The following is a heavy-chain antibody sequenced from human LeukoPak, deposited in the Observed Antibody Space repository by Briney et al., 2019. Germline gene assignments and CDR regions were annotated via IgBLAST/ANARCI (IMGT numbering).Heavy chain of an antibody. J-gene: IGHJ4*02. D-gene: IGHD6-13*01. V-gene: IGHV3-30*03. CDR2: ISYDGSNK. CDR3: ARDDEGSSWVLGFDY. CDR1: GLILSSYV. Sequence: QTGGSLRLSCAASGLILSSYVMSWVRQAPGKGLEWVAVISYDGSNKYYADSVKGRFTISRDNSKNTLYLQMNSLRAEDTAVYYCARDDEGSSWVLGFDYWGQGTLVTVSS.